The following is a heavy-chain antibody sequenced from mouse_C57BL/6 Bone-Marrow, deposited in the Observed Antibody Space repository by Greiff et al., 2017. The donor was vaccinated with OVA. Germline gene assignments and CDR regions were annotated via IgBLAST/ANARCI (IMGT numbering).Heavy chain of an antibody. J-gene: IGHJ1*03. V-gene: IGHV1-49*01. D-gene: IGHD2-1*01. CDR3: ARGGYDGNWYVDV. CDR2: FTMYSDAT. CDR1: YFAFMASA. Sequence: LQQSGAELVRPGSSVKLSCKDSYFAFMASAMHWVKQRPGHGLEWIGSFTMYSDATEYSENFKGKATLTANTSSSTAHMELSSLTSEDSAAYYCARGGYDGNWYVDVWGTGTTVTVSS.